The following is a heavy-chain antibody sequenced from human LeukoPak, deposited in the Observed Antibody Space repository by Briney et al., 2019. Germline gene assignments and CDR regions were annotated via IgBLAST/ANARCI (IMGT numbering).Heavy chain of an antibody. CDR3: AKREDSSGYQYYFDY. CDR1: GFTFSSYG. J-gene: IGHJ4*02. V-gene: IGHV3-23*01. CDR2: ISGSGGST. D-gene: IGHD3-22*01. Sequence: GGSLRLSCAASGFTFSSYGMSWVRQAPGKGLEWVSAISGSGGSTYYADSVKGRFTISRDNSKNTLYLQMNSLRAEDTAVYYCAKREDSSGYQYYFDYWGQGTLVTVSS.